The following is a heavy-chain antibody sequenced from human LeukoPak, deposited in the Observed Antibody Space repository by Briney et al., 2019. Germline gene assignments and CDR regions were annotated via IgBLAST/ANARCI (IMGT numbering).Heavy chain of an antibody. CDR1: GFTFSSYA. V-gene: IGHV3-23*01. CDR3: AKEAAYGDYHSYFNY. CDR2: ISGSGGST. J-gene: IGHJ4*02. D-gene: IGHD4-17*01. Sequence: GGSLRLSCAASGFTFSSYAMSWVRQAPGKGLEWVSAISGSGGSTYYADSVKGRVTISRDNSKKTLYMQMNSLRAEDTAVYYCAKEAAYGDYHSYFNYWGQGTLVTVSS.